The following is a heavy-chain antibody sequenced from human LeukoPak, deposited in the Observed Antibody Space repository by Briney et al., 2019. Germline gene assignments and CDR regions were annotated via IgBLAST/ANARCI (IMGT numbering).Heavy chain of an antibody. J-gene: IGHJ5*02. Sequence: SETLSLTCTVSGGSLSSYYWSWIRQPAGKGLEWIGRIYTSGSTNYNPSLKSRVTMSVDTSKNQFSLKLSSVTAADTAVYYCARGDSIFGVAAPRQRNNWFDPWGQGTLVTVSS. CDR3: ARGDSIFGVAAPRQRNNWFDP. CDR2: IYTSGST. V-gene: IGHV4-4*07. CDR1: GGSLSSYY. D-gene: IGHD3-3*01.